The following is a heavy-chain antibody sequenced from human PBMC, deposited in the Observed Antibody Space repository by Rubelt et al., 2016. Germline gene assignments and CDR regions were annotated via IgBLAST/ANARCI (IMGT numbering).Heavy chain of an antibody. J-gene: IGHJ4*02. V-gene: IGHV1-2*02. CDR3: ARFAIGGHSSGYLFDY. D-gene: IGHD3-22*01. CDR2: INPNSGGT. CDR1: GYTFTGYY. Sequence: QVQLVQSGAEVKKPGASVKVSCKASGYTFTGYYMHWVRQAPGQGLEWMGWINPNSGGTNYAQKFHGRVTMTRETSISTAYMELSRLSSDDTAVYYCARFAIGGHSSGYLFDYWGQGTLVTVSS.